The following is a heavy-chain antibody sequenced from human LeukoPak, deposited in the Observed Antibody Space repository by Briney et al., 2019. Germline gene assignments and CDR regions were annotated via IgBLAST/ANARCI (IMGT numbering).Heavy chain of an antibody. CDR2: INSDGSWT. J-gene: IGHJ4*02. CDR3: VSFYETY. D-gene: IGHD2/OR15-2a*01. CDR1: GNYW. V-gene: IGHV3-74*01. Sequence: GGSLRLSCAASGNYWMHWVRQAPGKGQVWVSHINSDGSWTSYADSVKGRFTISKDNAKNTVYLQMNSLRAEDTAVYYCVSFYETYWGRGTLVTVSS.